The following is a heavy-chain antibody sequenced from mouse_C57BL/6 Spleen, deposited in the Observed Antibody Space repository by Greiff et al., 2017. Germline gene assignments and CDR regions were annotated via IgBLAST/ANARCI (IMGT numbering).Heavy chain of an antibody. CDR2: IWSDGST. Sequence: VKLMESGPGLVAPSQSLSITCTVSGFSLTSYGVHWVRQPPGQGLEWLVVIWSDGSTTYNSALKSRLSISKDNSKSQVFLKMNSLQTDDTAMYYWARQGDDYDGGPYAMDDWGQGTSVTVSS. V-gene: IGHV2-6-1*01. J-gene: IGHJ4*01. CDR1: GFSLTSYG. CDR3: ARQGDDYDGGPYAMDD. D-gene: IGHD2-4*01.